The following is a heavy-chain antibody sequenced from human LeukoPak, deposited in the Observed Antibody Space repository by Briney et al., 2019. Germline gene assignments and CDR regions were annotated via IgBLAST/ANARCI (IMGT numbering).Heavy chain of an antibody. CDR2: ISSSSSYI. V-gene: IGHV3-21*01. Sequence: GGSLRLSCAASGFTFSSYSMNWVRQAPGKGLEWVSSISSSSSYIYYADSVKGRSTISRDNAKNSLYLQMNSLRAEDTAVYYCAREPIRYCSSTSCYYGGPYYYGMDVWGQGTTVTASS. CDR1: GFTFSSYS. J-gene: IGHJ6*02. D-gene: IGHD2-2*01. CDR3: AREPIRYCSSTSCYYGGPYYYGMDV.